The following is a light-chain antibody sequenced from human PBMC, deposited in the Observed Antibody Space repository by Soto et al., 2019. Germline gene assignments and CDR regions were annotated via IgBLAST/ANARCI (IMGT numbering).Light chain of an antibody. CDR2: KAS. J-gene: IGKJ1*01. Sequence: IQMTQSPSTLSASVGDRVTITCRASQSISNWLAWYQQRPGKAPKLLIYKASNLQSGVPSRFSGSGSGTEFTLTISGLQPDDFATYYCQQYNSSFGQGTKVEI. CDR1: QSISNW. V-gene: IGKV1-5*03. CDR3: QQYNSS.